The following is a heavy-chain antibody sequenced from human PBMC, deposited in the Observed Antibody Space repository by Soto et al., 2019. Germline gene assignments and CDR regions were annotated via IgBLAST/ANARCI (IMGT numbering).Heavy chain of an antibody. CDR2: IYYSGST. Sequence: SETLSLTCTVSGGSISSYYWSWIRQPPGKGLEWIGYIYYSGSTNYNPSLKSRVTISVDTSKNQFSLKLSSVTAADTAVYYCARDSLSYYDFWSGSSGFDPWGQGTLVTVSS. D-gene: IGHD3-3*01. V-gene: IGHV4-59*01. CDR1: GGSISSYY. J-gene: IGHJ5*02. CDR3: ARDSLSYYDFWSGSSGFDP.